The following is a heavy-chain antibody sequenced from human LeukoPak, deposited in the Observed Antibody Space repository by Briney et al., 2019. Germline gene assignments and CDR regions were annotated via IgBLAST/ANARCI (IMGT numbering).Heavy chain of an antibody. V-gene: IGHV4-59*12. CDR3: ARAEKWGYYDSSGYYYY. J-gene: IGHJ4*02. Sequence: PSETLSLTCTVSGGSISNYYWSWIRQPPGKGLEWIGYIYYSGSTNYNPSLKSRVTISVDTSKNQFSLKLSSVTAADTAVYYCARAEKWGYYDSSGYYYYWGQGTLVTVSS. D-gene: IGHD3-22*01. CDR2: IYYSGST. CDR1: GGSISNYY.